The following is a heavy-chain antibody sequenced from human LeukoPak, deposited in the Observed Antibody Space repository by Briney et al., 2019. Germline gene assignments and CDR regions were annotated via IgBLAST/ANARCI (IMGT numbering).Heavy chain of an antibody. V-gene: IGHV1-2*02. CDR3: ARMYDFWSGSPSGWFDP. CDR1: GYTFTGYY. CDR2: INPNSGGT. Sequence: ASVKVSCKASGYTFTGYYMHWVRQAPGQGLEWMGWINPNSGGTNYAQKFQGRVTMTRDTSISTAYMELSRLRSDDTAVYYCARMYDFWSGSPSGWFDPWGQGTLVTVSS. D-gene: IGHD3-3*01. J-gene: IGHJ5*02.